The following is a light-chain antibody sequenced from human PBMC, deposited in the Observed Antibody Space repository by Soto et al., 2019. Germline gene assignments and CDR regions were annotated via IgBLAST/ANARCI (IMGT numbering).Light chain of an antibody. CDR3: QQTYRTLFI. Sequence: DIQMTQSPSSLSASVGDRVTITCRASQSISTYLNWYQQKPGKAPKLLIYSASSLQSGVPSRVSGSQSGTHLTLTISSLEPEDFATYYNQQTYRTLFIFGQGTRLDI. V-gene: IGKV1-39*01. J-gene: IGKJ5*01. CDR2: SAS. CDR1: QSISTY.